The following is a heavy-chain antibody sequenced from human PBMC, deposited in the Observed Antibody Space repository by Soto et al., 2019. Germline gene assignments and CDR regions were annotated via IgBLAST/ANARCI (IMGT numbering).Heavy chain of an antibody. CDR3: ASTGEAPEVDGSGRGDAFDI. CDR1: GGVFSLYG. CDR2: VLPISGTA. Sequence: QVQLVQSGAEVQRHGSSVRVSCKASGGVFSLYGFSWVRQVPGHGPEWVGGVLPISGTANYAQKYQGRVTITVDKSTSTGYMELNSLTYEDTAVYYCASTGEAPEVDGSGRGDAFDIWGPGTKVTVSA. J-gene: IGHJ3*02. D-gene: IGHD1-26*01. V-gene: IGHV1-69*06.